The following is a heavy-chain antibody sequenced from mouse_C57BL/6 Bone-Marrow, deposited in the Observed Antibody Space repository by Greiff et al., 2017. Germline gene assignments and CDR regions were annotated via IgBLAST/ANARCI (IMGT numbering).Heavy chain of an antibody. CDR3: ATHYYGGSPRSRDY. Sequence: DVKLVESGGGLVKPGGSLKLSCAASGFTFSDYGMPWVPQAPEKGLEWVAYISSGRRTISYADPVKGRFTISRDYAKNALFLQMTSLRSEDTAMYYCATHYYGGSPRSRDYWGQGTSVTVSA. V-gene: IGHV5-17*01. D-gene: IGHD1-1*01. CDR2: ISSGRRTI. J-gene: IGHJ4*01. CDR1: GFTFSDYG.